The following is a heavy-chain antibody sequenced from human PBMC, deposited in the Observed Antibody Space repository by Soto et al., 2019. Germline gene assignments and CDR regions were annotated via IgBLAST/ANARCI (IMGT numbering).Heavy chain of an antibody. D-gene: IGHD4-17*01. CDR2: ISDDGRST. CDR3: VKLAEYGVDEG. J-gene: IGHJ4*02. Sequence: GSLRLSCSASGFTFSMYSMHWIRQAPGEGLEYVSAISDDGRSTYYADSVKGRYTISRDNSNNAVFLQMSSLRPDDTAVYYCVKLAEYGVDEGWGLGTLVTVSS. CDR1: GFTFSMYS. V-gene: IGHV3-64D*06.